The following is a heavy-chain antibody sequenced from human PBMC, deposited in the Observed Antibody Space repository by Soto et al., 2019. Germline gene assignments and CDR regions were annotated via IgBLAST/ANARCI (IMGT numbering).Heavy chain of an antibody. J-gene: IGHJ6*02. D-gene: IGHD3-10*01. CDR3: ARDRYYGSGSYYKSGRYYGMDV. CDR1: GYTFTSYY. V-gene: IGHV1-46*01. CDR2: INPSGGST. Sequence: ASVKVSCKASGYTFTSYYMHWVRQAPGQGLEWMGIINPSGGSTSYAQKFQGRVTMTRDTSTSTVYMELSSLRSEDTAVYHCARDRYYGSGSYYKSGRYYGMDVWGQGTTVTVSS.